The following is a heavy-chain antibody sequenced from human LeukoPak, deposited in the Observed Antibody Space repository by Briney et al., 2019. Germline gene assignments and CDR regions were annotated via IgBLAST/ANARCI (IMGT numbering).Heavy chain of an antibody. D-gene: IGHD3-22*01. Sequence: PSQTLSLTCTVSGVSISSGDYYWSWIRQPPGKGLEWIGYIYSSGSTYYNPSLKSRATVSLYTSKNQLSLKLSSVTAADTAVYYCARPYYYDSRIDPWGQGTLVTVSS. J-gene: IGHJ5*02. V-gene: IGHV4-30-4*01. CDR1: GVSISSGDYY. CDR3: ARPYYYDSRIDP. CDR2: IYSSGST.